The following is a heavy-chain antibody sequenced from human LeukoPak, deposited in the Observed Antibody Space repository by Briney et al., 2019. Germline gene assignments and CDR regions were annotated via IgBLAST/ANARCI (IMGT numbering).Heavy chain of an antibody. CDR2: INHSGST. Sequence: PSETLSLTCAVYGGSFSGYYWSWIRQPPGKGLEWIGEINHSGSTNYNPSLKSRVTISVDTSKNQFSLKLSSVTAADTAVYYCARGPGRFWSGYYINYYYGMDVWGQGTTVTVSS. V-gene: IGHV4-34*01. CDR3: ARGPGRFWSGYYINYYYGMDV. CDR1: GGSFSGYY. D-gene: IGHD3-3*01. J-gene: IGHJ6*02.